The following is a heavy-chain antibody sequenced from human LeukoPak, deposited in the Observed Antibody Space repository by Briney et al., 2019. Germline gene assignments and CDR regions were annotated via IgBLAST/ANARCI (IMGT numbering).Heavy chain of an antibody. CDR3: AKGVVAATNAAYYSMDV. V-gene: IGHV3-30*18. D-gene: IGHD2-15*01. J-gene: IGHJ6*02. CDR1: GFTFSNYG. CDR2: ISYDESDK. Sequence: GRSLRLSCAASGFTFSNYGMHWVRQAPGKGLEWVAVISYDESDKYYADSVKGRFTISRDNSKNTLYLQMNSLRPEDTAVYYCAKGVVAATNAAYYSMDVWGQGTTVTVSS.